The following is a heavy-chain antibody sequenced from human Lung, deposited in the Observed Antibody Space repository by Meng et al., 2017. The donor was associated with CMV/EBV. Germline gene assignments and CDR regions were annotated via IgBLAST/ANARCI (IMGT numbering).Heavy chain of an antibody. V-gene: IGHV4-59*01. CDR2: IYYSGST. D-gene: IGHD6-13*01. CDR3: ASWGYSSSWYYLDY. CDR1: GGSISSYY. Sequence: SETLSLXCTVSGGSISSYYWSWIRQPPGKGLEWIGYIYYSGSTNYNPSLKSRVTISVDTSKNQFSLKLSSVTAADTAVYYCASWGYSSSWYYLDYWGQGTLVTVSS. J-gene: IGHJ4*02.